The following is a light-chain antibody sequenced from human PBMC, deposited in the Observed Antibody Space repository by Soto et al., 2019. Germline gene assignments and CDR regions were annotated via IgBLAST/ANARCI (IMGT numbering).Light chain of an antibody. J-gene: IGKJ4*01. Sequence: DKLMSQSPATLSVSLGERVTLSCRASQNIHNHMSWFLQKPGQTPRLLIYDAIIRAPDVPARFSGSWSGTEFTLTINSLQSEYFEVYSCQQYAALPLTLGLGTK. CDR2: DAI. CDR1: QNIHNH. V-gene: IGKV3-15*01. CDR3: QQYAALPLT.